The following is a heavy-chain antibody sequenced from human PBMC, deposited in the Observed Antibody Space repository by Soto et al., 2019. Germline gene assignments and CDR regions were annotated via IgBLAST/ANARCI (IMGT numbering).Heavy chain of an antibody. V-gene: IGHV4-59*01. CDR3: ARGSPPSKYGLDV. CDR2: IFYSGST. Sequence: SETLSLTCTVSGGSISYYYWNWIRQSPGKGLEWIGYIFYSGSTHYNPSLRSRVTISIDTSKNQFSLRLTSVTAADTAVYFCARGSPPSKYGLDVWGQGTTVTVSS. D-gene: IGHD6-13*01. J-gene: IGHJ6*02. CDR1: GGSISYYY.